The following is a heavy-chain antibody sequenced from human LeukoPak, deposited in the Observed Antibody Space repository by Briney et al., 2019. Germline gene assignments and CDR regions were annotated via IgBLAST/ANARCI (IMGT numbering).Heavy chain of an antibody. D-gene: IGHD6-6*01. J-gene: IGHJ4*02. CDR3: AREYSSSSPIDY. CDR1: GFTFSSYS. V-gene: IGHV3-21*01. CDR2: VSSTSSYI. Sequence: GGSLRLSCAASGFTFSSYSMNWVRQAPGKGLEWVSSVSSTSSYIYYADSVRGRFTISRDNAKNSLYLQMNSLRAEDTAVYYCAREYSSSSPIDYWGQGTLVTVSS.